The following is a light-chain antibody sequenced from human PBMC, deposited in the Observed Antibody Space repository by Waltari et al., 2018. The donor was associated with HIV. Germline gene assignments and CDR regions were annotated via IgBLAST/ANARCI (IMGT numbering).Light chain of an antibody. J-gene: IGKJ2*01. CDR2: WAS. V-gene: IGKV4-1*01. CDR1: QTIFYKSNNKNY. Sequence: DILMTQSPESLAVSLCESATINCKSSQTIFYKSNNKNYLAWYQRKPGQSPKLLVSWASNREFGVPDRFSGSGSGTDFTLTISSLQAEDVAVYYCQQFYRTPYTFGQGTRLEFK. CDR3: QQFYRTPYT.